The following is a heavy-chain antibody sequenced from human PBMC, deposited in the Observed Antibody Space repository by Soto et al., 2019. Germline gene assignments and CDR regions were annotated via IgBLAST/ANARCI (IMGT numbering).Heavy chain of an antibody. V-gene: IGHV3-21*01. CDR1: GFTFSGYS. Sequence: EVQVVESGGGLVKPGGPLRLSCAASGFTFSGYSMNWVSQAPGKGLEWVSSITSTSSSIYYSGSVKGRFTISRDNAKNSLFLQMTSLRVEDTAIYYCARVRASLRYYDMDVWGKGTTVTVSS. CDR2: ITSTSSSI. J-gene: IGHJ6*03. CDR3: ARVRASLRYYDMDV.